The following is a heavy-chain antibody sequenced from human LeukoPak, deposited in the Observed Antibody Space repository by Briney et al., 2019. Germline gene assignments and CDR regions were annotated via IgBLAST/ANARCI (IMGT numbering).Heavy chain of an antibody. V-gene: IGHV4-34*01. CDR2: INHSGST. Sequence: SETLSLTCAVYGGSFSGYYWSWIRQPPGKGLEWIGEINHSGSTNYNPSLKSRVTISVDTSKNQFSLKLSSVTAADTAVYYCARCELGWFDPWGQGALVSVSS. CDR3: ARCELGWFDP. CDR1: GGSFSGYY. J-gene: IGHJ5*02. D-gene: IGHD3-10*01.